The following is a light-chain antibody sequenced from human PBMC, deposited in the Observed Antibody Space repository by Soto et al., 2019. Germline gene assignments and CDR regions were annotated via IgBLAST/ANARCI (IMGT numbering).Light chain of an antibody. CDR2: KAS. V-gene: IGKV1-5*03. Sequence: DIPMTQSPSTLSASVGDRVTITCRASQSISSWLAWYQQKPGKAPKLLIYKASSLESGVPSRFSGSGSGTEFTLTISSLQPDDFATYYCQQYNSYSETFGQGNKVEIK. J-gene: IGKJ1*01. CDR1: QSISSW. CDR3: QQYNSYSET.